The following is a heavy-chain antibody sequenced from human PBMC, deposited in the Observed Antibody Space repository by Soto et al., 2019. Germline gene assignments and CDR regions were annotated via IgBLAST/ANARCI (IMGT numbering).Heavy chain of an antibody. CDR1: GGTFSSYT. CDR2: IIPILGIA. V-gene: IGHV1-69*08. CDR3: AREVPYGMDV. J-gene: IGHJ6*02. Sequence: QVQLVQSGAEVKKPGSSVKVSCKASGGTFSSYTISWVRQAPGQGLEWMGRIIPILGIANYAQKCQGRVTTTANKSASTAYMELSSLRSEDTAVYYCAREVPYGMDVWGQATTVTVSS.